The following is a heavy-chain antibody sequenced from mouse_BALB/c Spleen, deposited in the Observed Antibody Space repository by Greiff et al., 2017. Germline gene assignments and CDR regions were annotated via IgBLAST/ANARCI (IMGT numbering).Heavy chain of an antibody. J-gene: IGHJ2*01. D-gene: IGHD4-1*01. CDR3: AREGETGNFGY. CDR1: GYTFTSYW. CDR2: INPSNGRT. V-gene: IGHV1S81*02. Sequence: QVQLQQPGAELVKPGASVKLSCKASGYTFTSYWMHWVKQRPGQGLEWIGEINPSNGRTNYNEKFKSKATLTVDKSSSTAYMQLSSLTSEDSAVYYCAREGETGNFGYWGQGTTLTVSS.